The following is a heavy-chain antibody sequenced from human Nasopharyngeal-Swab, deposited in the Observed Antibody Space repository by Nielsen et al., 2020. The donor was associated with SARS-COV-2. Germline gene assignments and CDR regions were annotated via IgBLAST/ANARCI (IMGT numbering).Heavy chain of an antibody. J-gene: IGHJ2*01. Sequence: ASVKVSCKASGYTFTGYYMHWVRQAPGQGLEWMGRINPNSGGTNYAQKFQGRVTMTRDTSISTAYMELSRLRSDDPAVYYCARGVGSGSYYTYWYFDLWGRGTLVTVSS. CDR2: INPNSGGT. CDR3: ARGVGSGSYYTYWYFDL. D-gene: IGHD3-10*01. V-gene: IGHV1-2*06. CDR1: GYTFTGYY.